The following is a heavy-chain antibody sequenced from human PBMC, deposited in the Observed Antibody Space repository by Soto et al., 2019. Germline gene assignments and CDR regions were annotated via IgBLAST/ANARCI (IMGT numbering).Heavy chain of an antibody. D-gene: IGHD7-27*01. J-gene: IGHJ4*02. CDR3: ARDPQLGKIDY. CDR1: GYTFTSYG. CDR2: ISAYNGNT. V-gene: IGHV1-18*04. Sequence: RASVKVSCKASGYTFTSYGISWARQAPGQGLEWMGWISAYNGNTNYAQKLQGRVTMTTDTSTSTAYMELRSLRSDDTAVYYCARDPQLGKIDYWGQGTLVTVSS.